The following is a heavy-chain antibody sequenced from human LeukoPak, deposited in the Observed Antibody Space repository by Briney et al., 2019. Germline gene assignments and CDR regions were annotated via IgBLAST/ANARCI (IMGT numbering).Heavy chain of an antibody. Sequence: GGSLRLSCVASGFTFSSYGMHWVRQAPGKGLEWVAVISYDGSNKYYADSVKGRFIISRDNSKNTLYLQMNSLRAEDTAVYYCAKDRMVRGVTEPDYWGRGTLVTVSS. CDR2: ISYDGSNK. J-gene: IGHJ4*02. CDR1: GFTFSSYG. CDR3: AKDRMVRGVTEPDY. V-gene: IGHV3-30*18. D-gene: IGHD3-10*01.